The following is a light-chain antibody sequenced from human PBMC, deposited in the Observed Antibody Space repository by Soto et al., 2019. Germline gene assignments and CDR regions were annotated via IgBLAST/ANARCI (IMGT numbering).Light chain of an antibody. J-gene: IGLJ2*01. CDR2: VNSDGRH. Sequence: QLVLTQSPSASASLGASVKLTCTLSSGHSSYAIAWHQQQPEKGPRYLMRVNSDGRHIKGDGIPDRFSGSSSGAERYLTISGLQSEDEADYYCQTWGTGTVVFGGGTKVTVL. V-gene: IGLV4-69*01. CDR1: SGHSSYA. CDR3: QTWGTGTVV.